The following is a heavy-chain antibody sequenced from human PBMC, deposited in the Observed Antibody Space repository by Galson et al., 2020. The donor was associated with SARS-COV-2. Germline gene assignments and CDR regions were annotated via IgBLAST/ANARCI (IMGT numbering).Heavy chain of an antibody. Sequence: GESLKISCAASGFTFSSYGMHWVRQAPGKGLEGVAVISYDGSNKYYADSVKGRFTISRDNSKNTLYLQMNSLRAEDTAVYYCARDRWYYDILTGYLLLQPSYYYYGMGVWGQGTTVTVSS. CDR2: ISYDGSNK. J-gene: IGHJ6*02. V-gene: IGHV3-30*03. D-gene: IGHD3-9*01. CDR3: ARDRWYYDILTGYLLLQPSYYYYGMGV. CDR1: GFTFSSYG.